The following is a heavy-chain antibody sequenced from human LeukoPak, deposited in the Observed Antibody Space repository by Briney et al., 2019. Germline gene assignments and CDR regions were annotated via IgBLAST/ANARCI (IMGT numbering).Heavy chain of an antibody. D-gene: IGHD3-22*01. CDR3: VRESVYYDSSAYYNVLDY. V-gene: IGHV3-21*01. CDR1: GFTFSSHS. CDR2: ITSSSDYI. Sequence: GGSLKLSCAASGFTFSSHSMTWVRQVPGKGLEWVSVITSSSDYIYYADSLKGRFTVSRDNAKNSLYLQLNSLRAEDTAVYYCVRESVYYDSSAYYNVLDYWGQGTLVTVSS. J-gene: IGHJ4*02.